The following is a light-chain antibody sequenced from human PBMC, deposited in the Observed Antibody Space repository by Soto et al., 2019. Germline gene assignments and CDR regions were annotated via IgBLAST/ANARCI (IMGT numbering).Light chain of an antibody. CDR3: QQYDRWPHT. J-gene: IGKJ2*01. CDR1: QNLSRN. CDR2: GAS. V-gene: IGKV3-15*01. Sequence: EIVMTQSPATLSVSSGERATLSFRASQNLSRNLAWYQQRPGQAPRLLVHGASTRATGVPARFSGSGSGTDFTLSISSLQSEDFAVYSCQQYDRWPHTFGQGTKLQIK.